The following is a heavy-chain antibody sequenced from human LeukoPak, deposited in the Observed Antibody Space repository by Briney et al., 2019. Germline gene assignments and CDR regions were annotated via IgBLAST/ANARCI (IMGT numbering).Heavy chain of an antibody. Sequence: GASVKVSCKASGYTFTSYGISWVRQAPGQGLEWMGIINPSGGSTSYAQKFQGRVTMTRDTSTSTVYMELSSLRSEDTAVYYCARAGEYCGGDSPWGCPLDYWGQGTLVTVSS. J-gene: IGHJ4*02. CDR3: ARAGEYCGGDSPWGCPLDY. CDR1: GYTFTSYG. V-gene: IGHV1-46*01. D-gene: IGHD2-21*02. CDR2: INPSGGST.